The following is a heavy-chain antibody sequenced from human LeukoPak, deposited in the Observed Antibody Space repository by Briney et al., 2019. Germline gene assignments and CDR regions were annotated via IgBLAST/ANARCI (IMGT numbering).Heavy chain of an antibody. Sequence: ASVKVSCKTSGYTFTGYYIHWVRQAPGQGLEWMGWNNPNNGGTNYAPKFRGRVSMTRDTSISTAYMELISLRSDDTAVYYCARGYCSAGDCFEFDYWGLGTQVTVSS. CDR1: GYTFTGYY. CDR3: ARGYCSAGDCFEFDY. D-gene: IGHD2-15*01. CDR2: NNPNNGGT. V-gene: IGHV1-2*02. J-gene: IGHJ4*02.